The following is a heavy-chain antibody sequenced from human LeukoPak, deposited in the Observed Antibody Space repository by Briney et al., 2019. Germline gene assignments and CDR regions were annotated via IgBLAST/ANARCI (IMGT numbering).Heavy chain of an antibody. CDR2: IRYDGSNK. J-gene: IGHJ3*02. D-gene: IGHD3-22*01. CDR3: AKPHYYDSSGYYHDAFDI. CDR1: GFTFSSYG. V-gene: IGHV3-30*02. Sequence: PGGSPRLSCAASGFTFSSYGMHWVRQAPGKGLEWVAFIRYDGSNKYYADSVKGRFTISRDNSKNTLYLQMNSLRAEDTAVYYCAKPHYYDSSGYYHDAFDIWGQGTMVTVSS.